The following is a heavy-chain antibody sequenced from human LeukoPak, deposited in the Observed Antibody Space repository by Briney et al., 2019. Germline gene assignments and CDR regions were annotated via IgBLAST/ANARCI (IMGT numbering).Heavy chain of an antibody. D-gene: IGHD2-21*02. J-gene: IGHJ4*02. Sequence: GASVKVSCKASGFTFTVYYIHWVRQAPGQGLEWMGYINPHSGVTNSPQKFQGRVTMTMDTSISAAYMELSSLISDDTAVYYCVREGNELLSKNFDYWGQGTLVTVSS. CDR2: INPHSGVT. CDR1: GFTFTVYY. CDR3: VREGNELLSKNFDY. V-gene: IGHV1-2*02.